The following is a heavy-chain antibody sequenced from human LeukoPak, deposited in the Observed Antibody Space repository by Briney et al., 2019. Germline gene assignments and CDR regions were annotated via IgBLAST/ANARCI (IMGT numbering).Heavy chain of an antibody. CDR3: TSLSGYSYGYADY. CDR1: GFTFSNAW. Sequence: GGSLRLSCAASGFTFSNAWMSWVRQAPGKGLEWVGFIRSKAYGGTTEYAASVKGRFTISRDDSKSIAYLQMNSLKTEDTAVYYCTSLSGYSYGYADYWGQGTLVTVSS. J-gene: IGHJ4*02. CDR2: IRSKAYGGTT. V-gene: IGHV3-49*04. D-gene: IGHD5-18*01.